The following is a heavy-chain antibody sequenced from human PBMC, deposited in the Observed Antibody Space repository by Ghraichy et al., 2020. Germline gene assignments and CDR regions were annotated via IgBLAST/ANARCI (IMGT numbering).Heavy chain of an antibody. Sequence: SETLSLTCTVSGGSISSSSYYWGWIRQPPGKGLEWIGSIYYSGSTYYNPSLKSRVTISIDTSKNQFSLKLSSVTAADTAVYYCARLGDGYNCWGQGTLVTVSS. J-gene: IGHJ4*02. CDR1: GGSISSSSYY. V-gene: IGHV4-39*01. D-gene: IGHD5-24*01. CDR2: IYYSGST. CDR3: ARLGDGYNC.